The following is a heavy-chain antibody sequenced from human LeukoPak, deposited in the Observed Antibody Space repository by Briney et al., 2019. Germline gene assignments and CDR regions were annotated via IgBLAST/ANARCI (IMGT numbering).Heavy chain of an antibody. CDR2: TNGDGSST. CDR3: ARIASRDYFDY. J-gene: IGHJ4*02. V-gene: IGHV3-74*01. Sequence: PGGSLRLSCAASGFTFSGYWMHCVRQAPGKGLVWVSRTNGDGSSTTYADSVKGRFTISRDNANNTLYLQMNSLRAEDTAVYYCARIASRDYFDYWGQGTLVSVSS. CDR1: GFTFSGYW. D-gene: IGHD2-2*01.